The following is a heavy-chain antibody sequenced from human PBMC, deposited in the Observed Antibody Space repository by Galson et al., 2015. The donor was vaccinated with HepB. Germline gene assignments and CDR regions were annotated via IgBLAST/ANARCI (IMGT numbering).Heavy chain of an antibody. J-gene: IGHJ4*02. CDR2: INPNSGGT. CDR3: AKPRLLHSVDY. V-gene: IGHV1-2*02. CDR1: GSTFTGYY. D-gene: IGHD2-15*01. Sequence: SVKVSCKASGSTFTGYYMHWVRQAPGQGLEWMGWINPNSGGTNYAQKFQGSVTMTRDTSINTAYMELSRLTSDDTAVYYCAKPRLLHSVDYWGQGTLVTVSS.